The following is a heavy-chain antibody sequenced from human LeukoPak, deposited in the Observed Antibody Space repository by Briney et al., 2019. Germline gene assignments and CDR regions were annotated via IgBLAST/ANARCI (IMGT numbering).Heavy chain of an antibody. CDR3: ARDSCSSTSCLSIDDY. D-gene: IGHD2-2*01. Sequence: ASVKVSCKASGYTFIAYYMHWVRQAPGQGLEWMGWINPNSGGTNYAQKFQGRVTMTRDTSISTVYMELSRLRSDDTAVYYCARDSCSSTSCLSIDDYWGQGTLVTVSA. CDR1: GYTFIAYY. J-gene: IGHJ4*02. CDR2: INPNSGGT. V-gene: IGHV1-2*02.